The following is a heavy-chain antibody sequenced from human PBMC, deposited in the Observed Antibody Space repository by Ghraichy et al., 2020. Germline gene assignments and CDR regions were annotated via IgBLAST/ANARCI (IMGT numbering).Heavy chain of an antibody. J-gene: IGHJ5*02. CDR1: GFSFAYYA. CDR3: TNGPFSSDGTYYSAQLFP. CDR2: IRADGSNE. D-gene: IGHD2-15*01. Sequence: GGSLRLSCAASGFSFAYYAMHWVRQAPGKGLEWVAFIRADGSNEYYADSVKGRFTISRDNSKNTLYLQMNSLRNEDTAVYYCTNGPFSSDGTYYSAQLFPWGQGTLVTVSP. V-gene: IGHV3-30*02.